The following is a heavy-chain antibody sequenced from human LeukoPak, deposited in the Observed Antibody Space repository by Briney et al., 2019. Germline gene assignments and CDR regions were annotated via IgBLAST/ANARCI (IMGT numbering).Heavy chain of an antibody. V-gene: IGHV4-39*01. CDR2: MYYSGST. CDR1: GGSISSNTSY. Sequence: SETLSLTCSVSGGSISSNTSYWGWIRQPPGTGLEWIGSMYYSGSTYYNPSLKSRVTISVDTSKNQFSLNLSSVTAADTAVYSCVRHRGYYYYSYMDFWGKGPPAPVSS. CDR3: VRHRGYYYYSYMDF. J-gene: IGHJ6*03.